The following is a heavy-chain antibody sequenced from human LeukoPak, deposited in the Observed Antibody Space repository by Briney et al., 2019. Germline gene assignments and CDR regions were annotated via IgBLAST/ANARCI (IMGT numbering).Heavy chain of an antibody. Sequence: SETLSLTCTVSGGSISSSSYYWGWIRQPPGKGLEWIVSIYYSGSTYYNPSLKSRVTISVDTSKNQFSLKLSSVTAADTAVYYCARTIAYYYDSSGYYLYFDYWGQGTLVTVSS. CDR2: IYYSGST. D-gene: IGHD3-22*01. V-gene: IGHV4-39*01. CDR3: ARTIAYYYDSSGYYLYFDY. J-gene: IGHJ4*02. CDR1: GGSISSSSYY.